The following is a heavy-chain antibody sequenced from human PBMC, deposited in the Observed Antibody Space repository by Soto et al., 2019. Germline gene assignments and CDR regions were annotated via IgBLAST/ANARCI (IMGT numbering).Heavy chain of an antibody. CDR3: AREKWVGAHSPGYDY. J-gene: IGHJ4*02. V-gene: IGHV3-48*03. CDR1: GFSFSSFE. CDR2: ISGTGVTI. D-gene: IGHD6-6*01. Sequence: PGGSLRLSCAASGFSFSSFEMNWVRQAPGKGLEWVSYISGTGVTIYYADSVEGRFTISRDNATNSLYLQMNSLRVEDTAIYYCAREKWVGAHSPGYDYWGPGTLVKVSS.